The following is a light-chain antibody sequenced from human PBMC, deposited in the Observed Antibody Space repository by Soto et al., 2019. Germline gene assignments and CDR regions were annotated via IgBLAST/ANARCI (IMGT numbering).Light chain of an antibody. CDR2: SDS. CDR1: QSVGSDL. Sequence: LVLTQSPGTLSLSPGERATLSCRASQSVGSDLLAWYQQKPGQAPRLLISSDSRRASGIPDRFSGSGSGTDFTLTISRLEAEDSAVYCCQQYQTSPTFGGGTKVEIK. CDR3: QQYQTSPT. J-gene: IGKJ4*01. V-gene: IGKV3-20*01.